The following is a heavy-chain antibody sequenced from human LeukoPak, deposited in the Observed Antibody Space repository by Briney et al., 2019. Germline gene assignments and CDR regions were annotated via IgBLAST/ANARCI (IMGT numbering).Heavy chain of an antibody. CDR1: GFTFSSYG. CDR3: AKAARESGYYTYFDY. J-gene: IGHJ4*02. V-gene: IGHV3-33*06. CDR2: IWYDGSNK. D-gene: IGHD3-22*01. Sequence: GRSLRLSWAASGFTFSSYGMHWVRQAPGKGREWVAVIWYDGSNKDYADSVKGRFTISRDNSKNTLYLQMNSLRAEDTAVYYCAKAARESGYYTYFDYWGQGTLVTVSS.